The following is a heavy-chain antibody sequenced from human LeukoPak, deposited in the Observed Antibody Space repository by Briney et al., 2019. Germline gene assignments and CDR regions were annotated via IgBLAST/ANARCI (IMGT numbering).Heavy chain of an antibody. J-gene: IGHJ5*02. Sequence: ASVKVSCKASGYTFTGYYMHWVRQAPGQGLEWMGWINPNSGGTNYAQKFQGRVTMTRNTSISTAYMELRSLRSEDTAVYYCARVPSGGNKFDPWGQGTLVTVSS. CDR3: ARVPSGGNKFDP. D-gene: IGHD6-25*01. CDR2: INPNSGGT. V-gene: IGHV1-2*02. CDR1: GYTFTGYY.